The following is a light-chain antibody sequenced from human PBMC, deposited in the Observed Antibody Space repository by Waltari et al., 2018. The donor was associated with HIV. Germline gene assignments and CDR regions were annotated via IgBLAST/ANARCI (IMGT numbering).Light chain of an antibody. CDR1: TSNIGNNF. Sequence: HSVLTQPPAVSAAPGQKVTISCSGTTSNIGNNFVCWYQKLPGTAPTLLIFDNHKRPAGVSDRFSASKSATSATLDITGLHTGDEAEYYCGTWDTSLNAGVFGGGTKVSVL. CDR3: GTWDTSLNAGV. J-gene: IGLJ2*01. CDR2: DNH. V-gene: IGLV1-51*01.